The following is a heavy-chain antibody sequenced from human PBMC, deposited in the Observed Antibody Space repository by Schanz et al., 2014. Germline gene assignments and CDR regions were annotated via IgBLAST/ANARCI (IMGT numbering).Heavy chain of an antibody. CDR3: AKHVRSLTGNDY. Sequence: AQLVESGGGVVQPGRSLRLSCVASGFTFISYDIHWVRQAPGKGLEWVSALTGSGTTTYYADSVKGRFIISRDNSKNTLYLQVNSLRAEDTAVYYCAKHVRSLTGNDYWGQGTLVTVSS. J-gene: IGHJ4*02. D-gene: IGHD3-9*01. CDR1: GFTFISYD. CDR2: LTGSGTTT. V-gene: IGHV3-23*04.